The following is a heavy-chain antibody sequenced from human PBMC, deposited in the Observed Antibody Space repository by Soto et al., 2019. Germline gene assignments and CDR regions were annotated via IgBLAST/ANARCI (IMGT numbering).Heavy chain of an antibody. CDR3: ARATWELPDAFDT. Sequence: SETLSLTCTVSGGSISSYYWSWIRQPPGKGLEWIGYIYYSGSTNYKPSLKSRVNISLDTSKNQFSLKLSSVTAADTAVYYCARATWELPDAFDTWGQGTIVT. CDR1: GGSISSYY. CDR2: IYYSGST. J-gene: IGHJ3*02. D-gene: IGHD1-26*01. V-gene: IGHV4-59*01.